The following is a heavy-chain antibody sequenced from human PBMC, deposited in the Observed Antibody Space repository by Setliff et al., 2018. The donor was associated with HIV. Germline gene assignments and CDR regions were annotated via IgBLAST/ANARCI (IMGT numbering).Heavy chain of an antibody. CDR2: VNPSGGST. CDR1: GYTFNNFY. V-gene: IGHV1-46*02. J-gene: IGHJ6*03. CDR3: ATARRDYYDRGRRSHYYIDV. D-gene: IGHD3-22*01. Sequence: ASVKVSCKASGYTFNNFYLHWVRLAPGQGLEWMGMVNPSGGSTVYAQKFQGRVAMTWDTSISTAYMVLSNLKSEDTAVYYCATARRDYYDRGRRSHYYIDVWARGATVTVSS.